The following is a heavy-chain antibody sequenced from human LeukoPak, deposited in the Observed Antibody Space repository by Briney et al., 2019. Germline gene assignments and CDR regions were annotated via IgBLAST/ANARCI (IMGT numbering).Heavy chain of an antibody. Sequence: KPSETLSLTCAVYGGSFSGYYWSWIRQPPGKGLEWIGEINHSGSTNYNPSLKSRVTISVDTSKNQFSLKLRSVTAADTGVYYCARGLRRWLRDPFDYWGQGTLVTVSS. D-gene: IGHD5-12*01. CDR1: GGSFSGYY. CDR2: INHSGST. J-gene: IGHJ4*02. CDR3: ARGLRRWLRDPFDY. V-gene: IGHV4-34*01.